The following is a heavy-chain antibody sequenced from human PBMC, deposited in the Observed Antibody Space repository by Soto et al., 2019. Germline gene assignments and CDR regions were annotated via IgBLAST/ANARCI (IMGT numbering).Heavy chain of an antibody. D-gene: IGHD6-19*01. V-gene: IGHV3-15*01. Sequence: GGSLRLSCAASGFTFSNALMSWVRQAPGKGLEWVGRIKSKTDGGTTDYAAPVKGRFTISRDDSKNTLYLQMNSLKTENTAVYYCATIPSSGWGYYYYYGMDVWGQGPTITVS. CDR2: IKSKTDGGTT. J-gene: IGHJ6*02. CDR1: GFTFSNAL. CDR3: ATIPSSGWGYYYYYGMDV.